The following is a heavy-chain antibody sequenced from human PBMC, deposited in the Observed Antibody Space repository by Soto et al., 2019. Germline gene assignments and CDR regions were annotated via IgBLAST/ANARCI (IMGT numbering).Heavy chain of an antibody. CDR2: ISYDGSNT. D-gene: IGHD5-12*01. V-gene: IGHV3-30*18. J-gene: IGHJ4*02. CDR1: GFTFSTYG. Sequence: QVQLVESGGGVVQPGRSLRLSCAASGFTFSTYGMHWVRQAPGKGLEWVAVISYDGSNTYYADSVKGRFTISRDSSKNTLYLQMNSLRADDTAVYYWAKAFGRDGYTTHYWGQGTLVTVSS. CDR3: AKAFGRDGYTTHY.